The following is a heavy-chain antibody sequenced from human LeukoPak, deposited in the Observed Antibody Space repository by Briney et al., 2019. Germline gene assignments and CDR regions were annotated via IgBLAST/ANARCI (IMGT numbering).Heavy chain of an antibody. D-gene: IGHD3-22*01. J-gene: IGHJ4*02. Sequence: GGSLRLSCAASGFTLSRYAMSWVRQAPGKGLEWVSRISGSGGSTYYADSVKGRFTISRDNSNNTLYLQMNSLRAEDTAVYYCAKDQCYYDSSGYYNEIYYFDNWGQGTLVTVSS. V-gene: IGHV3-23*01. CDR3: AKDQCYYDSSGYYNEIYYFDN. CDR1: GFTLSRYA. CDR2: ISGSGGST.